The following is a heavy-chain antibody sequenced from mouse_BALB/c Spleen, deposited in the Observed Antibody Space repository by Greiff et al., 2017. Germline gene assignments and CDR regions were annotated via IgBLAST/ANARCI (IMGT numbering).Heavy chain of an antibody. CDR1: GFTFSSYA. CDR3: ARGPDYYGSSSFGY. J-gene: IGHJ2*01. V-gene: IGHV5-6-5*01. D-gene: IGHD1-1*01. CDR2: ISSGGST. Sequence: EVQGVESGGGLVKPGGSLKLSCAASGFTFSSYAMSWVRQTPEKRLEWVASISSGGSTYYPDSVKGRFTISRDNARNILYLQMSSLRSEDTAMYYCARGPDYYGSSSFGYWGQGTTLTVSS.